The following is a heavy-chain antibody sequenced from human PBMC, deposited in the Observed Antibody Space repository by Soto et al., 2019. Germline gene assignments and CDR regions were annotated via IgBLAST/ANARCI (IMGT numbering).Heavy chain of an antibody. CDR2: IYTGGST. V-gene: IGHV3-66*01. J-gene: IGHJ3*01. CDR1: GFTISTKY. CDR3: ARAVSFDL. Sequence: EVQLVESGGGLVQPGGSLRLSCAASGFTISTKYMNWVRQAPGKGLEWVSVIYTGGSTYYADPVKGRFTISRDNSKNTLYLQMNSLRAEDSAVYYCARAVSFDLWGQGTLVTVSS.